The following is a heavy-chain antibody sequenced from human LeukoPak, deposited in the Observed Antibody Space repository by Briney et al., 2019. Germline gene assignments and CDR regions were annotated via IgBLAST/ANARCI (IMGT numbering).Heavy chain of an antibody. J-gene: IGHJ6*03. Sequence: GSSVKVSCKASGGTFSSYAISWVRQAPGQGLEWMGGIIPIFGTTNYAQKFQDRVTITADKSTSTAYMELSSLRSEDTAVYYCAREIAGSYYYYMDVWGKGTTVTVSS. CDR2: IIPIFGTT. CDR1: GGTFSSYA. CDR3: AREIAGSYYYYMDV. V-gene: IGHV1-69*06. D-gene: IGHD6-13*01.